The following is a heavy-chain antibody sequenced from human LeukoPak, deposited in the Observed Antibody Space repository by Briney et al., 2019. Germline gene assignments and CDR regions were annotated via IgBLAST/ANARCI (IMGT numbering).Heavy chain of an antibody. V-gene: IGHV3-9*01. CDR1: GFTFDDYA. D-gene: IGHD6-6*01. CDR2: ISWNSGSI. Sequence: PGGSLRLSCAASGFTFDDYAMHWVRQAPGKGLEWVSGISWNSGSIGYADSVKGRFTISRDNAKNSLYLQMNSLRVEDTAFYYCAKSTLGGYSSSPPFDYWGQGTLVSVSS. J-gene: IGHJ4*02. CDR3: AKSTLGGYSSSPPFDY.